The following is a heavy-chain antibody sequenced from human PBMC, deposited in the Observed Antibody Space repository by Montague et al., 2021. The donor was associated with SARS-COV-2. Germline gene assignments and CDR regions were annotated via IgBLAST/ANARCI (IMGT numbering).Heavy chain of an antibody. CDR3: ARVIPRWLQFDPSFDY. J-gene: IGHJ4*02. CDR2: IYYSGST. D-gene: IGHD5-24*01. Sequence: SETLSLTCTVSGGSISSYYWSWIRQPSGKGLEWIGYIYYSGSTNYNPSLKSRVTISVDTSKNQFSLKLSSVTAADTAVYYCARVIPRWLQFDPSFDYWGQGTLVTVSS. CDR1: GGSISSYY. V-gene: IGHV4-59*01.